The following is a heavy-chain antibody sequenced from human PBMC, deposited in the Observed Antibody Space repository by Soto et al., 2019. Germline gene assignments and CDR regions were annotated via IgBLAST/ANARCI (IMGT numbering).Heavy chain of an antibody. CDR1: DYTFTSYG. Sequence: QVQLVQSGAEVKKPGASVKVSCKAFDYTFTSYGISWVRQAAGQGLEWMGWISAYNGNTNYAQKLQDRVTMTTDTATSTAYMELRSLRSDDTAVYYCARVDVTIFGVVIRYNWFDPWGQGTLVTVSS. CDR3: ARVDVTIFGVVIRYNWFDP. CDR2: ISAYNGNT. V-gene: IGHV1-18*01. D-gene: IGHD3-3*01. J-gene: IGHJ5*02.